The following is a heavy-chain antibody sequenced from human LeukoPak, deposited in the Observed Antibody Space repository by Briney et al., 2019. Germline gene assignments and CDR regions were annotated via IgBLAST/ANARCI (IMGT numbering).Heavy chain of an antibody. Sequence: GGSLRLSCVASGFTFSSFPMHWVRQVPGKGLEYVSAISSTGETSYYANSVKDRFTISRDNSKNTLYLQMGSLRAEDMAVYYCARVMPGSGSKYFDYWGQGTLVTVSS. CDR1: GFTFSSFP. CDR2: ISSTGETS. CDR3: ARVMPGSGSKYFDY. J-gene: IGHJ4*02. D-gene: IGHD3-10*01. V-gene: IGHV3-64*01.